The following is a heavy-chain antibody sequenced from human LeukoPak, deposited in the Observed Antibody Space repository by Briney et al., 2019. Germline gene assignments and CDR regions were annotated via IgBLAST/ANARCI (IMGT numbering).Heavy chain of an antibody. V-gene: IGHV3-7*01. CDR3: ARDGRTFDS. Sequence: GGSLRLSCATSGFNFSAYWMSWVRQSPGKGLEWVANIKGDESKIYYVDSVKGRFIISRDNAQKSLPLQMNSLRVEDTALYYCARDGRTFDSWGQGARVTVSS. CDR1: GFNFSAYW. J-gene: IGHJ4*02. CDR2: IKGDESKI.